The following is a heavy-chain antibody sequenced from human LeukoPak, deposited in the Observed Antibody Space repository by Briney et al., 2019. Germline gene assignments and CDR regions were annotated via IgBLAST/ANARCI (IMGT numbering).Heavy chain of an antibody. J-gene: IGHJ5*02. CDR2: INSDGSST. D-gene: IGHD2-21*01. CDR1: GFTFSSYW. Sequence: GGSLRLSCAASGFTFSSYWMHWVRQAPGKGLVWVSRINSDGSSTSYADSVKGRFTISRDNAKNTLYLQMNSLRAGDTAVYYCARDFLGEAVDPWGQGTLVTVSS. V-gene: IGHV3-74*01. CDR3: ARDFLGEAVDP.